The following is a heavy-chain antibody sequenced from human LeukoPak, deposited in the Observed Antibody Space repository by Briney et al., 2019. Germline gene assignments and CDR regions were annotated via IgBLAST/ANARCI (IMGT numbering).Heavy chain of an antibody. CDR2: ISSGSSYI. D-gene: IGHD3-16*02. J-gene: IGHJ4*02. V-gene: IGHV3-21*01. CDR3: ARDIGRVVDY. CDR1: GFTFSSYS. Sequence: GGSLRLSCAASGFTFSSYSMNWVRQAPGKGLEWVSAISSGSSYIYYADAVKGRFTISRDNAKNPLYLQMNSLRADDTAVYYCARDIGRVVDYWGQGTLVTVSS.